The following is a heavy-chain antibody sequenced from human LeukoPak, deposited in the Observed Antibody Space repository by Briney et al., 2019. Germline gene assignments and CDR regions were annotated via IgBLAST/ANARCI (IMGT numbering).Heavy chain of an antibody. J-gene: IGHJ5*02. CDR3: ARRPTQYDCFDP. CDR2: TYYRSTWYN. CDR1: GDSVSSNSVT. D-gene: IGHD2-2*01. Sequence: PSQTLSLTCAISGDSVSSNSVTWNWIRQSPSRGLEWLGRTYYRSTWYNDYAVSVRGRITVNPDTSKNQLSLHLSSVTPEDTAVYYCARRPTQYDCFDPWGQGILVTVSS. V-gene: IGHV6-1*01.